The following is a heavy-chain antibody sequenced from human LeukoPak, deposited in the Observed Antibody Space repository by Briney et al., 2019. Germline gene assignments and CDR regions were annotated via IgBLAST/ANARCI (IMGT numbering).Heavy chain of an antibody. CDR2: ISPYNGNT. CDR3: AREAPQTAACLDY. Sequence: GASLKVSCKASGYTFTNYGISWVRQTPGQGLEWMEWISPYNGNTHYAQKLQGRVTMTTDTSTSTAYMELRSLRSDDTAVYYCAREAPQTAACLDYWGQGTLVTVSS. V-gene: IGHV1-18*01. J-gene: IGHJ4*02. D-gene: IGHD6-6*01. CDR1: GYTFTNYG.